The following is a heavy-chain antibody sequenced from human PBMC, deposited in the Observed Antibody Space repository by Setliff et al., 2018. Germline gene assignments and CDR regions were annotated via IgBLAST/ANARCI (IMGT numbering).Heavy chain of an antibody. CDR1: GDSISSGSYH. CDR3: ARTTGSTHNWLDP. J-gene: IGHJ5*02. V-gene: IGHV4-61*02. CDR2: IHPSGST. D-gene: IGHD1-1*01. Sequence: PSETLSLTCTVSGDSISSGSYHWSWIRKPAGKGLEWIGRIHPSGSTNYNPSLKSRVTISVDTSKNQFSLKVSSVTAADTAAYYCARTTGSTHNWLDPWGPGTLVTVSS.